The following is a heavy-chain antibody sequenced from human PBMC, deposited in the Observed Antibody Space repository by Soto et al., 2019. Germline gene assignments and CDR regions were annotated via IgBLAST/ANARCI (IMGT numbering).Heavy chain of an antibody. D-gene: IGHD3-22*01. Sequence: QVQLVQSGAEVKKPGASVKVSCKASGYTFTSYAMHWVRQAPGQRLEWMGWINAGNGHTKYSQKFQGRVTITRDTSASTAYMELTSLRSEDTAVYYCASSSGFYYVDYWGQGTLVTVSS. CDR3: ASSSGFYYVDY. J-gene: IGHJ4*02. CDR2: INAGNGHT. V-gene: IGHV1-3*01. CDR1: GYTFTSYA.